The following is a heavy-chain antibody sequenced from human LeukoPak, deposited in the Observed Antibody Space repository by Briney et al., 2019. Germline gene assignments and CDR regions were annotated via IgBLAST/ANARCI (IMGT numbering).Heavy chain of an antibody. Sequence: SETLSLTCTVSGGSVSGGNYYCSWIRQSPGKGLEWIGFVHYSGRTVYNPSLRSRVTMSVDTSKNQFSLNLSSVTAADTVMYYCTRTGYTGGYWGQGTLVTISS. CDR3: TRTGYTGGY. CDR2: VHYSGRT. CDR1: GGSVSGGNYY. D-gene: IGHD5-18*01. J-gene: IGHJ4*02. V-gene: IGHV4-61*01.